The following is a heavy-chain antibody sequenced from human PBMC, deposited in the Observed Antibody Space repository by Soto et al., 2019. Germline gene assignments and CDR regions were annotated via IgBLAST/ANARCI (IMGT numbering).Heavy chain of an antibody. CDR1: GFTFSSYW. CDR2: INSDGSST. V-gene: IGHV3-74*01. CDR3: VRTSLVVAAATREDY. D-gene: IGHD2-15*01. Sequence: PGGSLRLSCAASGFTFSSYWMHWVRQAPGKGLVWVSRINSDGSSTSYADSVKGRSTISRDNAKNTLYLQMNSLSAEDTAVYYCVRTSLVVAAATREDYWGQGTLVTVSS. J-gene: IGHJ4*02.